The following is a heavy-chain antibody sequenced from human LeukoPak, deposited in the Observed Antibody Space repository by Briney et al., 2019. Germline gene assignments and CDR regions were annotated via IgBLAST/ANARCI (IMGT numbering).Heavy chain of an antibody. CDR1: GGSISSSSYY. Sequence: SETLSLTCTVSGGSISSSSYYWGLIRQPPGKGLEWIGSIYYSGSTYYNPSLKSRVTISVDTSKNQFSLKLSSVTAADTAVYYCARLGDGYNQGYWGQGTLVTVSS. J-gene: IGHJ4*02. CDR3: ARLGDGYNQGY. CDR2: IYYSGST. D-gene: IGHD5-24*01. V-gene: IGHV4-39*01.